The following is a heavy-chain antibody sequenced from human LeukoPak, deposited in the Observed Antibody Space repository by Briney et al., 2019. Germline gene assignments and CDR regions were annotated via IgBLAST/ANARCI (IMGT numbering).Heavy chain of an antibody. D-gene: IGHD7-27*01. CDR1: GFTFSTYG. V-gene: IGHV3-23*01. CDR3: VRDLHWGGFDV. J-gene: IGHJ3*01. CDR2: ISPSGDIT. Sequence: GGSLRLSCAASGFTFSTYGMNWVRQAPGKGLEWVSGISPSGDITYYADSVMGRFSISRDNPKSTVSLQMSSLRAEGTALYYCVRDLHWGGFDVWGQGTMVTVSS.